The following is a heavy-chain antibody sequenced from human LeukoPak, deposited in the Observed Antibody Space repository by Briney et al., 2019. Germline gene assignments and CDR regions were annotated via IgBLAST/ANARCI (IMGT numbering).Heavy chain of an antibody. CDR1: GGSISSYY. D-gene: IGHD6-19*01. V-gene: IGHV4-59*01. Sequence: SETLSLTCTVSGGSISSYYWSWIRQPPGKGLEWIGYIYYSGSTNYNPSLKSRVTISVDTSKNQFSLKLSSVTAADTAVYYCARGQARYSSGWFEYYFDYWGREPWSPSPQ. J-gene: IGHJ4*02. CDR2: IYYSGST. CDR3: ARGQARYSSGWFEYYFDY.